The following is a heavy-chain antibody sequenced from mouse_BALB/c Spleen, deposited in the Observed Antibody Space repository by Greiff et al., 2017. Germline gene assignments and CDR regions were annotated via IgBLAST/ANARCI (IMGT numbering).Heavy chain of an antibody. J-gene: IGHJ4*01. D-gene: IGHD1-1*01. CDR3: ARHEGFTTGMDY. V-gene: IGHV5-9-3*01. CDR1: GFTFSSYA. Sequence: EVQRVESGGGLVKPGGSLKLSCAASGFTFSSYAMSWVRQTPEKRLEWVATISSGGSYTYYPDSVKGRFTISRDNAKNTLYLQMSSLRSEDTAMYYCARHEGFTTGMDYWGQGTSVTVSS. CDR2: ISSGGSYT.